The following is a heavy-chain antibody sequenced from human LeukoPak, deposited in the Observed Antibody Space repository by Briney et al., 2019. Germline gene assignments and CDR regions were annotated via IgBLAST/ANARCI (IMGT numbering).Heavy chain of an antibody. Sequence: GGSLRLSCAASGFTVITNDMTGVRQAPGKGGEGVSVLYSDGNTKYADSVQGRFTISRDNSKNTLYLEMNSLSPDDTAVYYCARGVEPLAANTLAYWGQGTLVTVSS. D-gene: IGHD1-14*01. CDR1: GFTVITND. CDR3: ARGVEPLAANTLAY. J-gene: IGHJ4*02. V-gene: IGHV3-53*01. CDR2: LYSDGNT.